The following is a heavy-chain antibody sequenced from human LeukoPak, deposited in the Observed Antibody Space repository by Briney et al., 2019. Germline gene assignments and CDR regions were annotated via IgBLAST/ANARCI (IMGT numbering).Heavy chain of an antibody. CDR3: AGSSSGHDGSGYRPFDY. J-gene: IGHJ4*02. CDR1: GGSFSGYY. CDR2: INLSGST. Sequence: SETLSLTCAVYGGSFSGYYWSWIRQPPGKGLEWIGEINLSGSTNYNPSLKSRVTMSIDTSKNRFSLKLSSVTAADTAVYYCAGSSSGHDGSGYRPFDYWGQGTLVTVSS. V-gene: IGHV4-34*01. D-gene: IGHD3-22*01.